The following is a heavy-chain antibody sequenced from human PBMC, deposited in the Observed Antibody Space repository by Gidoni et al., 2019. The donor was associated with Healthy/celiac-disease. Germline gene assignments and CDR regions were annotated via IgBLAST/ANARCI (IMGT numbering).Heavy chain of an antibody. D-gene: IGHD3-10*01. CDR1: GFPFSDYY. Sequence: VQLVEAAGGLAKPGGSLRLYCAPSGFPFSDYYLSWTRQAHGKGLAWVAYISSSSSDTNYADSVKGRFTISRDNANNALYLQMNSLRADDAAVYDCARSGSYFDYLGQGTLVTVSS. V-gene: IGHV3-11*06. CDR2: ISSSSSDT. J-gene: IGHJ4*02. CDR3: ARSGSYFDY.